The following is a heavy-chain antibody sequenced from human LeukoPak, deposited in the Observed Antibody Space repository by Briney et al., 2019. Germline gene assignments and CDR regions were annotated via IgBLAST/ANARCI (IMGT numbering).Heavy chain of an antibody. CDR2: IIPIFGTA. CDR1: GGTFSSYA. D-gene: IGHD2-8*01. CDR3: ARRYCTNGVCYHDRGAFDI. Sequence: EASVKVSCKASGGTFSSYAISWVRQAPGQGLEWMGGIIPIFGTANYAQKFQGRVTMTRNTSISTAYMELSSLRSEDTAMYYCARRYCTNGVCYHDRGAFDIWGQGTMVTVSS. J-gene: IGHJ3*02. V-gene: IGHV1-69*05.